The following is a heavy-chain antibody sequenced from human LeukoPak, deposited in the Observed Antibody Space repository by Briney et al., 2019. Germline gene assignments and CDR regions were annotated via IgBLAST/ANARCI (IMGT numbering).Heavy chain of an antibody. CDR1: GGSFSGYY. Sequence: PSETLSLTCAVYGGSFSGYYWSWIRQPPGKGLEWIGEINHSGSTNYNPSLKSRVTISVDTSKNQFSLKLSSVTAADTAVYYCARDVAYYGSGLGGRTYFDYWGQGTLVTVSS. CDR3: ARDVAYYGSGLGGRTYFDY. J-gene: IGHJ4*02. CDR2: INHSGST. V-gene: IGHV4-34*01. D-gene: IGHD3-10*01.